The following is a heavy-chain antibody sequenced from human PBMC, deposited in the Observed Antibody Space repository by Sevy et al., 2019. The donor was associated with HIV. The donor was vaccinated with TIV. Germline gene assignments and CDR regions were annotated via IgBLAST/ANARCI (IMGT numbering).Heavy chain of an antibody. V-gene: IGHV3-21*01. J-gene: IGHJ6*02. CDR2: ISSSSSYI. D-gene: IGHD3-10*01. CDR3: ARDWDYGSGKSYYYYGMDV. Sequence: VGSLRLSCAASGFTFSSYSMNWVRQAPGKGLEWVSSISSSSSYIYYAHSVKGRFTISRDNAKNSLYLQMNSLRAEDTAVYYCARDWDYGSGKSYYYYGMDVWGQGTTVTVSS. CDR1: GFTFSSYS.